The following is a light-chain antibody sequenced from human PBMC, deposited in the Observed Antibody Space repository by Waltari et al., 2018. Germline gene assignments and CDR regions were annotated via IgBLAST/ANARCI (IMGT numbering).Light chain of an antibody. V-gene: IGLV2-14*01. J-gene: IGLJ3*02. CDR3: SSFTNSNTWL. CDR1: TSDVGGYEY. Sequence: QSALTQPASVSGSPGQSITISCTGTTSDVGGYEYVSWYQHHPGTAPKLMIYEVSNGPSGVSNRFSGSKSGNTASLTISGLQAEDEADYYCSSFTNSNTWLFGGGTKLTVL. CDR2: EVS.